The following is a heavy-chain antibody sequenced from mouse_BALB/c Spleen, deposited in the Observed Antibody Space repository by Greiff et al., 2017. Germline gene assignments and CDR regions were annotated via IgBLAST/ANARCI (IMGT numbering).Heavy chain of an antibody. D-gene: IGHD2-4*01. V-gene: IGHV5-6-5*01. CDR3: ARGHDYYYAMDY. Sequence: EVQGVESGGGLVKPGGSLKLSCAASGFTFSSYAMSWVRQTPEKRLEWVASISSGGSTYYPDSVKGRFTISRDNARNILYLQMSSLRSEDTAVYYCARGHDYYYAMDYWGQGTSVTVSS. J-gene: IGHJ4*01. CDR2: ISSGGST. CDR1: GFTFSSYA.